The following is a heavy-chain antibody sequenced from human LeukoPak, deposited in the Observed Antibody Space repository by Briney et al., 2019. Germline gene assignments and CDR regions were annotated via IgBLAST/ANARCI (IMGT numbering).Heavy chain of an antibody. CDR1: GGSVSSGTSY. Sequence: PSETLSLTCTVSGGSVSSGTSYWSWIRQPPGKGLEWIGSMHYSGDSKYNPSLRSRVSLSIDTSKQQFSLRLSSVTAADTAVYYCARDLELERNRWNYFESWGQGALVTVSS. J-gene: IGHJ4*02. V-gene: IGHV4-61*01. CDR3: ARDLELERNRWNYFES. D-gene: IGHD1-1*01. CDR2: MHYSGDS.